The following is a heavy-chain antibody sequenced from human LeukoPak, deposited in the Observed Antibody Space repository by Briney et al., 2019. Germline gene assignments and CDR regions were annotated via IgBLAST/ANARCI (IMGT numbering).Heavy chain of an antibody. CDR1: GYSFTSYW. J-gene: IGHJ4*02. CDR2: IYPGDSDT. V-gene: IGHV5-51*01. D-gene: IGHD5-24*01. Sequence: GESLKISCKGSGYSFTSYWIGWVRQMPGKGLEWMGIIYPGDSDTRYSPSFQGQVTISADKSISTAHLQWSSLKASDTAMYYCARQGWPPDPHFDYWGQGTLVTVSS. CDR3: ARQGWPPDPHFDY.